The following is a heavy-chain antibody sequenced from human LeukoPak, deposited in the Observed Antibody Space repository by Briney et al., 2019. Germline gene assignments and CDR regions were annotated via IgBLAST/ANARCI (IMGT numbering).Heavy chain of an antibody. CDR1: GFTFNNYG. D-gene: IGHD6-19*01. Sequence: GGSLRLSCAASGFTFNNYGMHWVRQAPGKGLEWVAAISHDGSNKNYADSVKGRFTISRDNSKNTLYLQMNSLRAEDTAVYYCARGVRIAVAGYIDYWGQGTLVTVSS. CDR2: ISHDGSNK. CDR3: ARGVRIAVAGYIDY. J-gene: IGHJ4*02. V-gene: IGHV3-30*19.